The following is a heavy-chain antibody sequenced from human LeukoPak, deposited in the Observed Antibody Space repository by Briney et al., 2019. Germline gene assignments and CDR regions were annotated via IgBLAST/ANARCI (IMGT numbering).Heavy chain of an antibody. D-gene: IGHD4-23*01. CDR1: GGSISSGGYS. V-gene: IGHV4-30-2*02. CDR2: IYHSGST. J-gene: IGHJ2*01. Sequence: PSETLSLTCAVSGGSISSGGYSWSWIRQPPGKGLEWIGYIYHSGSTYYNPSLKSRVTISVDTSKNQFSLKLSSVTAADTAVYYCARNPVFPVVTSWYFDLWGRGTLVTVSS. CDR3: ARNPVFPVVTSWYFDL.